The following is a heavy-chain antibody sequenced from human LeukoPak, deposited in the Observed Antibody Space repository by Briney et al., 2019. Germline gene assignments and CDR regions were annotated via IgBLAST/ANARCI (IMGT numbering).Heavy chain of an antibody. Sequence: PGGSLRLSCAASGFTFSSYSMNWVRQAPGKGLEWVSSISSSSSSYIYYADSVKGRFTISRDNAKNSLYLQMNSLRAEDTAVYYCARDRGVSPDLDYWGQGTLVTVSS. J-gene: IGHJ4*02. CDR3: ARDRGVSPDLDY. CDR2: ISSSSSSYI. V-gene: IGHV3-21*01. D-gene: IGHD3-10*01. CDR1: GFTFSSYS.